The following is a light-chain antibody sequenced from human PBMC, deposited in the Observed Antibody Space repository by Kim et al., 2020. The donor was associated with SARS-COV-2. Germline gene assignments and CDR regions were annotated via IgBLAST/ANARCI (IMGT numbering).Light chain of an antibody. CDR1: KLGDKY. V-gene: IGLV3-1*01. CDR3: QAWDSCTSV. CDR2: EDT. J-gene: IGLJ1*01. Sequence: SSELTQPHSVSVSPGQTASITCSGDKLGDKYACWYQQKSGQSPVLVIYEDTKRPSGIPERFSGSNSGNTATLTNSGTQAMDEADYYCQAWDSCTSVVGTGTKVTVL.